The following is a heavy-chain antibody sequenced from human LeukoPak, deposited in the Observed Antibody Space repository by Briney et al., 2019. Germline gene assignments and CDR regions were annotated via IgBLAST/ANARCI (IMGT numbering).Heavy chain of an antibody. J-gene: IGHJ4*02. CDR2: IYSSGYT. D-gene: IGHD1/OR15-1a*01. CDR1: GGAIRSHY. V-gene: IGHV4-4*07. Sequence: PSETLSLTCTVSGGAIRSHYWNWIRQPAGKGLEWIGRIYSSGYTNDNPFLKSRSTMSVDMSKNQCSLRLNSVTAADTAVSYCARGEHSVDSWGQGMLVTVSS. CDR3: ARGEHSVDS.